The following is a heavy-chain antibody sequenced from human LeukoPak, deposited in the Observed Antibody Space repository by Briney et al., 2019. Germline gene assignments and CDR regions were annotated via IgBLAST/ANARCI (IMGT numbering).Heavy chain of an antibody. Sequence: LTGGSLRLSCAASGFTFSIYAMSWVRQAPGKGREGVSAIMGSGGSTFYADSVKGRFTISRDNSKNTLYLQMNSLRAEDTAVYYCAKGAADYYDSSGYYGIDYWGQGTLVTVSS. CDR3: AKGAADYYDSSGYYGIDY. CDR2: IMGSGGST. D-gene: IGHD3-22*01. J-gene: IGHJ4*02. V-gene: IGHV3-23*01. CDR1: GFTFSIYA.